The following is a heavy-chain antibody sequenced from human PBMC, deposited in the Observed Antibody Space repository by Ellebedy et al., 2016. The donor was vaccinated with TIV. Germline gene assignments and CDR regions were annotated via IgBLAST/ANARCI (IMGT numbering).Heavy chain of an antibody. J-gene: IGHJ3*01. CDR1: GFSFSSYW. V-gene: IGHV3-7*01. CDR2: INQDGREK. Sequence: GESLKISCAASGFSFSSYWMAWVRQAPGKGLEWVANINQDGREKHYVDAVKARFTISRDNAKNSLYLQVHSLRVEDTAVYYCATDGSYGDYRFPAHAFVFWGQGTMVTVSS. D-gene: IGHD4-17*01. CDR3: ATDGSYGDYRFPAHAFVF.